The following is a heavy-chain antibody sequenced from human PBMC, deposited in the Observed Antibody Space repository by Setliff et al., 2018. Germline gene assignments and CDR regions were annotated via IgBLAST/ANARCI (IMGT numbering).Heavy chain of an antibody. D-gene: IGHD3-10*01. V-gene: IGHV4-59*02. Sequence: SETLSLTCAVSGGSVTSHYWSWIRQPPGKGLEWIGFIFYSGDTNSNPSLKSRVTMSVDTSKNQFSLKLNSVTAADTATSYCARDRSYYASGSFTKWFDYWGQGALVTVSS. J-gene: IGHJ4*02. CDR3: ARDRSYYASGSFTKWFDY. CDR2: IFYSGDT. CDR1: GGSVTSHY.